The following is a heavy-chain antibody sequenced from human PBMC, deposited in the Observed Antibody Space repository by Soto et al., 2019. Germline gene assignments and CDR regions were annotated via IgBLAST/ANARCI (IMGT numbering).Heavy chain of an antibody. CDR1: GGTFSSYA. CDR3: ARDNTSLIWFGELAWFDP. V-gene: IGHV1-69*06. CDR2: IIPIFGTA. Sequence: SVKVSCKASGGTFSSYAISWVRQAPGQGLEWMGGIIPIFGTANYAQKFQGRVTITADKSTSTAYMELSSLRSEDTAVYYCARDNTSLIWFGELAWFDPWGQGTLVTVSS. D-gene: IGHD3-10*01. J-gene: IGHJ5*02.